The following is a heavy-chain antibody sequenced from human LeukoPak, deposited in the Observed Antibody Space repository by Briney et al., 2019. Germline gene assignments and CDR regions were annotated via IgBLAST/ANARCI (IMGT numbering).Heavy chain of an antibody. CDR2: IYYSGST. J-gene: IGHJ5*02. CDR1: GGSISSSSYY. D-gene: IGHD2-2*01. CDR3: ARDGVSCSSTSCYPNWFDP. V-gene: IGHV4-39*02. Sequence: SETLSLTCTVSGGSISSSSYYWGWIRQPPGKGLEWIGSIYYSGSTYYNPSLKSRVTISVDTSKNQFSLKLSSVTAADTAVYYCARDGVSCSSTSCYPNWFDPWGQGTLVTVSS.